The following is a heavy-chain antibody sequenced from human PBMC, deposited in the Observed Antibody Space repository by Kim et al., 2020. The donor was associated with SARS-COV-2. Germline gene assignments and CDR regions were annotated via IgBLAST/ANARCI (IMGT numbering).Heavy chain of an antibody. V-gene: IGHV4-39*01. D-gene: IGHD3-3*01. J-gene: IGHJ3*02. Sequence: SETLSLTCTVSGGSISSSSYYWGWIRQPPGKGLEWIGSIYYSGSTYYNPSLKSRVTISVDTSKNQFSLKLSSVTAADTAVYYCARHRRFTVFGVVMIPGAFDIWGEGTMVTVFS. CDR3: ARHRRFTVFGVVMIPGAFDI. CDR1: GGSISSSSYY. CDR2: IYYSGST.